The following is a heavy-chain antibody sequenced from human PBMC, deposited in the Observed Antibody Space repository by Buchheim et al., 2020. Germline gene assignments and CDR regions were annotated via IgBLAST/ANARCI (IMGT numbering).Heavy chain of an antibody. J-gene: IGHJ4*02. D-gene: IGHD6-13*01. CDR1: GFTFSSYA. CDR2: ISSDESNK. CDR3: VRKSHNGTAAAGDYFEY. Sequence: QVQLVESGGGVVQPGRSLRLSCAASGFTFSSYAMHWVRQAPGKGLEWVAVISSDESNKYYADSVKGRLTIARDNSKNTLYLQMNSLRTEDTAIYYCVRKSHNGTAAAGDYFEYWGQGTL. V-gene: IGHV3-30-3*01.